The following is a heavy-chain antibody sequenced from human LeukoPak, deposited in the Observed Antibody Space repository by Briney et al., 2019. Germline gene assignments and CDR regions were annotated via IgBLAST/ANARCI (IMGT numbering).Heavy chain of an antibody. CDR2: INHSRST. Sequence: KPSETLSLTCTVSGGSISGYYWSWIRQPPGKGLEWIGEINHSRSTNYNPSLKSRVTISVDTSRNQFSLKLSSVTAADTAVYYCARTFYYDSSGSDYWGQGTLVTVSS. V-gene: IGHV4-34*01. D-gene: IGHD3-22*01. J-gene: IGHJ4*02. CDR1: GGSISGYY. CDR3: ARTFYYDSSGSDY.